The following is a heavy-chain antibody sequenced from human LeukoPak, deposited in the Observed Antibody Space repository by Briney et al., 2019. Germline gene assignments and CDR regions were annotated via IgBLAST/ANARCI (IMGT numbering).Heavy chain of an antibody. CDR3: TRDGGDYGASGSYPDY. D-gene: IGHD3-10*01. CDR2: IIPYFGTS. V-gene: IGHV1-69*13. J-gene: IGHJ4*02. CDR1: GVTFSRLV. Sequence: EASVKVSCKASGVTFSRLVVSWVRQAPGQGLEWMGQIIPYFGTSNYAQNFQGRVTLTADEATNTAYMELNRLRSDDTAVYYCTRDGGDYGASGSYPDYWGQGTLVTVSS.